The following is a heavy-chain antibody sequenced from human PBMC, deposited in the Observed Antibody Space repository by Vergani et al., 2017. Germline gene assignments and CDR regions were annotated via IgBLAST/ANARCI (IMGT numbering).Heavy chain of an antibody. CDR3: ARDLYSSGWYGSNFDY. D-gene: IGHD6-19*01. CDR2: IYYSGST. CDR1: GGSISSGGYY. Sequence: QVQLQESGPGLVKPSQTLSLTCTVSGGSISSGGYYWSWIRQHPGKGLEWIGYIYYSGSTYYNPSLKSRVTISVDTSKNQFSLKLSSVTAADTAVYYCARDLYSSGWYGSNFDYWGQGTLVTVSS. V-gene: IGHV4-31*03. J-gene: IGHJ4*02.